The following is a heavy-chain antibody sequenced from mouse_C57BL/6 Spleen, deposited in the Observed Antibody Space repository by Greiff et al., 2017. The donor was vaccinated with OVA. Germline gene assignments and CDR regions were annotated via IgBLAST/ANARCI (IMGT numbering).Heavy chain of an antibody. Sequence: KATLTVDKSSSTAYMQLSSLTSEDSAVYYCARSPGSSYWYFDVWGTGTTVTVSS. D-gene: IGHD1-1*01. CDR3: ARSPGSSYWYFDV. J-gene: IGHJ1*03. V-gene: IGHV1-69*02.